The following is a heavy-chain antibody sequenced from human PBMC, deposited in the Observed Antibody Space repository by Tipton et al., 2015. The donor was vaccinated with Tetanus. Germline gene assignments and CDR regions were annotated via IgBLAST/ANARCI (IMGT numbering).Heavy chain of an antibody. CDR3: ARVANRSRRRGFDV. V-gene: IGHV4-4*02. J-gene: IGHJ3*01. D-gene: IGHD2/OR15-2a*01. CDR2: IYHSGTT. Sequence: TLSLTCAVSGGSIRSSNWWSWVRQTPGKGLEWIGEIYHSGTTNYNPSLKSRVTMSADNSKNQFSLKLNSVTAADTAVYYCARVANRSRRRGFDVWGQGTMVAVSS. CDR1: GGSIRSSNW.